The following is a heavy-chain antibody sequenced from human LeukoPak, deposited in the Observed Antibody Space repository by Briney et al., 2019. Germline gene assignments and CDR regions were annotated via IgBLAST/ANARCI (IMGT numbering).Heavy chain of an antibody. J-gene: IGHJ5*02. V-gene: IGHV1-46*01. CDR3: ARWGRYFDWPHPPNWFDP. CDR2: INPSGGST. Sequence: ASVKVSCKASGYTFTSYYMHWVRQAPGQGLEWMGIINPSGGSTSYAQKFQGRVTMTRDMSTSTVYMELSSLRSEDTAVYYCARWGRYFDWPHPPNWFDPWGQGTLVTVSS. CDR1: GYTFTSYY. D-gene: IGHD3-9*01.